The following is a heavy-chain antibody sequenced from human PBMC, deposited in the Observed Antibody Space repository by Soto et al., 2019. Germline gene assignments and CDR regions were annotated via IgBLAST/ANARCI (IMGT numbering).Heavy chain of an antibody. CDR2: IYYSGST. Sequence: SETLSLTCTVSGGSISSYYWSWIRQPPGKGLEWIGYIYYSGSTNYNPSLKSRVTISVDTSKNQFSLKLSSVTAADTAVYYCARGGSSSWYWFDPWGQGTLVTVS. J-gene: IGHJ5*02. CDR1: GGSISSYY. V-gene: IGHV4-59*01. D-gene: IGHD6-13*01. CDR3: ARGGSSSWYWFDP.